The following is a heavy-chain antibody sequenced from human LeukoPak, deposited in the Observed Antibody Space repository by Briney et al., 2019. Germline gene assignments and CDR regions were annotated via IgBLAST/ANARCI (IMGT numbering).Heavy chain of an antibody. V-gene: IGHV4-34*01. CDR2: INHSGSN. Sequence: PSETLSLTCAVYGGSFSGYYWSWIRQPPGKGLEWIGEINHSGSNNYNPSLKSRVTISVDTSKNQFSLKLSSVTAADTAVYYCAIPRGSGYYSRYYFDYWGQGTLVTVSS. CDR1: GGSFSGYY. J-gene: IGHJ4*02. CDR3: AIPRGSGYYSRYYFDY. D-gene: IGHD3-22*01.